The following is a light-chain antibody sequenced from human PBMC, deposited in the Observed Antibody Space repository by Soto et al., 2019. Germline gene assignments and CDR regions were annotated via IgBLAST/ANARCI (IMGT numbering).Light chain of an antibody. J-gene: IGLJ2*01. CDR3: NSFTTSSTQV. V-gene: IGLV2-14*03. CDR1: SSDVGAYNY. Sequence: QSALTQPASVSGSPGQSITISCTGTSSDVGAYNYVSWYQHHPGKAPKLMIYDVSNRPSGVSNRFSGSKSGNTASLTISGLQAEDEADYYCNSFTTSSTQVFGGGTQLTVL. CDR2: DVS.